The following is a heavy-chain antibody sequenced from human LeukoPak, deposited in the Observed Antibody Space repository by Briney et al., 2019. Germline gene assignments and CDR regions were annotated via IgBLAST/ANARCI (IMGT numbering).Heavy chain of an antibody. CDR3: AKDPSSSSGRGYFDY. D-gene: IGHD6-13*01. CDR2: IRYDGSNK. J-gene: IGHJ4*02. CDR1: GFTFSSYG. Sequence: PGGSLRLSCAASGFTFSSYGMHWVRQAPGKGLEWVAFIRYDGSNKYYADSVKGRFTISRDNSKNTLYLQMNSLRAEDTAVYYCAKDPSSSSGRGYFDYWGQGTLVTVSS. V-gene: IGHV3-30*02.